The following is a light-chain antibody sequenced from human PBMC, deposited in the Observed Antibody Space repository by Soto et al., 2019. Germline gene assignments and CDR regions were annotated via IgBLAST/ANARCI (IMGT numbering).Light chain of an antibody. CDR3: HQRQSWPRT. V-gene: IGKV2-29*01. Sequence: VITQTPLSLSVARGHPASRSWKSSESLLHITGETFLFWYLQKPGQSPQLLIYEVSTRVSGVPDRFSGSGSGTDFTLNISDVQPEDFAIYYCHQRQSWPRTVGQGTKVDI. CDR1: ESLLHITGETF. CDR2: EVS. J-gene: IGKJ1*01.